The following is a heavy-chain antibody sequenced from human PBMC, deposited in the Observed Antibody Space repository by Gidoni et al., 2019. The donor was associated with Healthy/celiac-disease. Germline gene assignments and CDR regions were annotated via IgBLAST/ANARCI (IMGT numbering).Heavy chain of an antibody. V-gene: IGHV4-31*03. D-gene: IGHD6-6*01. CDR3: ARGDEYSSSSAGNYFDY. Sequence: QVQLQESGPGLVKPSQTLSLTCTFPGGSISSGGYYWSWIRQHPGKGLEWIGYIYYSGSTYYNPALKSRVTISVDTSKNQFSLKLSSVTAADTAVYYCARGDEYSSSSAGNYFDYWGQGTLVTVSS. CDR2: IYYSGST. CDR1: GGSISSGGYY. J-gene: IGHJ4*02.